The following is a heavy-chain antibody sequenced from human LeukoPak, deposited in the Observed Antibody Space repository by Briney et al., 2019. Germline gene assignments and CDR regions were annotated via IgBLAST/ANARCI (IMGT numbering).Heavy chain of an antibody. CDR3: AKGYSYGWSLSVYFDY. J-gene: IGHJ4*02. V-gene: IGHV3-9*03. CDR2: ISWNSGSI. D-gene: IGHD5-18*01. CDR1: GFTFDDYA. Sequence: GGSLRLSCAASGFTFDDYAMHWVRQAPGKGLEWVSGISWNSGSIGYADSVKGRFTISRDNAKNSLYLQMNSLRAEDMALYYCAKGYSYGWSLSVYFDYWGQGTLVTVSS.